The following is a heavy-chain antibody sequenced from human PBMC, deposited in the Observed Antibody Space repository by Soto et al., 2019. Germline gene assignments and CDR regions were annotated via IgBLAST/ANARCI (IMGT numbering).Heavy chain of an antibody. CDR1: GGSISSYY. V-gene: IGHV4-59*01. D-gene: IGHD6-25*01. J-gene: IGHJ4*02. CDR3: ARDPAAHWNYFDY. CDR2: IYYSGST. Sequence: PSETLSLTCTVSGGSISSYYWSWIRQPPGKGLEWIVYIYYSGSTNYNPSLKSRVTISVDTSKNQFSLKLSSVTAADTAVYYCARDPAAHWNYFDYWGQGTLVTVSS.